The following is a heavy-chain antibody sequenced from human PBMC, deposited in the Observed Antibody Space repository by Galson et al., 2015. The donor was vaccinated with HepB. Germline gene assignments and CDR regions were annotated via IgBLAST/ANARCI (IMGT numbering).Heavy chain of an antibody. CDR3: ASLNYFPFDY. CDR2: ISSSSSTI. V-gene: IGHV3-48*01. D-gene: IGHD3-10*01. Sequence: SLRLSCAASGFTFSSYSMNWVRQAPGKGLEWVSYISSSSSTIYYADSVKGRFTISRDNAKNSLYLQMNSLRAEDTAVYYCASLNYFPFDYWGQGTLVTVSS. CDR1: GFTFSSYS. J-gene: IGHJ4*02.